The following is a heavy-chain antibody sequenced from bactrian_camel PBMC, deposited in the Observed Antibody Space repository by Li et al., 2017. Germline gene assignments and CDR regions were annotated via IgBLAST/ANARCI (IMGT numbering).Heavy chain of an antibody. V-gene: IGHV3S9*01. CDR1: GYTEYSRYC. D-gene: IGHD5*01. CDR3: LVGFDY. Sequence: HVQLVESGGGSVEAGGSLRLSCVASGYTEYSRYCMGWFRQGAGMEREGLAVINGDGTTGYTTSTEGRFTISRDNAKNTLYLQLNSLTTDDTGMYFCLVGFDYWGRGTQVTVS. CDR2: INGDGTT. J-gene: IGHJ4*01.